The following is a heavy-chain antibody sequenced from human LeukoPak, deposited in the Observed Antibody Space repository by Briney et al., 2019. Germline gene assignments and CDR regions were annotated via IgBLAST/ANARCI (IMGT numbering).Heavy chain of an antibody. D-gene: IGHD3-22*01. V-gene: IGHV3-21*04. CDR3: AKDGNYYDSSGYNYYFDY. J-gene: IGHJ4*02. CDR1: GFTFSSYS. Sequence: PGGSLRLSCAASGFTFSSYSMNWVRQAPGKGLEWVSSISSSSSYIYYADSVKGRFTISRDNSKNTLYLQMNSLRAEDTAVYYCAKDGNYYDSSGYNYYFDYWGQGTLVTVSS. CDR2: ISSSSSYI.